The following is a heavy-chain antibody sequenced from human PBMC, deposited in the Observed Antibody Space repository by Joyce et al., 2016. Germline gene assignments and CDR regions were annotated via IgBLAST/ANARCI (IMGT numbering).Heavy chain of an antibody. Sequence: EVQLVESGGGLLQPGGSLRLSCAASGFTFANYWMHWVRQAPGKGLVLVARVDSAGSATSYADSVKGRFSISRDNAENMVYLQMNSLRTEDTAVYYCGSVFEYWGRGALVTVSS. CDR1: GFTFANYW. J-gene: IGHJ4*02. V-gene: IGHV3-74*01. CDR2: VDSAGSAT. CDR3: GSVFEY.